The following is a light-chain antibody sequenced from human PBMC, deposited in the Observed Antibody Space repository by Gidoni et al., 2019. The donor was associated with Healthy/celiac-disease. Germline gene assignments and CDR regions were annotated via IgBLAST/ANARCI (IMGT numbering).Light chain of an antibody. CDR1: QSATNNY. J-gene: IGKJ2*01. CDR2: DAS. Sequence: EIVLTQSPGTLSLSPGERATLSCRASQSATNNYLAWYQQKPGQAPRLVVYDASNRATGIPGRFSGSGSGPDFTLTISRLEPEDFAVYYCQQSGSSPYTFGQGSKLEIK. V-gene: IGKV3-20*01. CDR3: QQSGSSPYT.